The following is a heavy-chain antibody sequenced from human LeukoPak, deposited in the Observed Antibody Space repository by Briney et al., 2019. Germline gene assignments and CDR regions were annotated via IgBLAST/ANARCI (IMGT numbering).Heavy chain of an antibody. J-gene: IGHJ5*02. CDR1: GFTFSSHA. Sequence: GGSLRLSCAASGFTFSSHAMTWVRQAPGKGLEWVSTIGGSGGGSYYADSVKGRFTISRDNSKNTVYLQMNSLRGEDTAVYHCAKGGFSGWFDPWGQGTLVTVSS. V-gene: IGHV3-23*01. CDR3: AKGGFSGWFDP. CDR2: IGGSGGGS.